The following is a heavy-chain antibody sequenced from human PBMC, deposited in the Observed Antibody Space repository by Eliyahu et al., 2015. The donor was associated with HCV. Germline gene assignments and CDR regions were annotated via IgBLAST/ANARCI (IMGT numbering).Heavy chain of an antibody. CDR2: ISSGSSSM. J-gene: IGHJ4*02. CDR3: VRGDYRDY. CDR1: GFTFSSYT. V-gene: IGHV3-21*02. Sequence: EVQLVESGGGLVKPGGSLRLSCAASGFTFSSYTMNWVRQGPGKGLEWVSSISSGSSSMYHADSVRGRFTISRDNTENSVYLLMNSLSAEDTAVYYCVRGDYRDYWGQGTLVTVSS.